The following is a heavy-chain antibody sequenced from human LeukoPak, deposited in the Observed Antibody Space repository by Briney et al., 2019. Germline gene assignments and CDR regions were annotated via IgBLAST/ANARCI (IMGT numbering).Heavy chain of an antibody. J-gene: IGHJ5*02. V-gene: IGHV1-2*06. D-gene: IGHD6-6*01. CDR3: ARETAAPVNWFDP. CDR2: INPNSGGT. CDR1: GYTFTGYY. Sequence: GASVKVSCKASGYTFTGYYMHWERQAPGQGLEWMGRINPNSGGTNYAQKFQGRVTMTRDTSISTAYMELSRLRSDDTAVYYCARETAAPVNWFDPWGQGTLVTVSS.